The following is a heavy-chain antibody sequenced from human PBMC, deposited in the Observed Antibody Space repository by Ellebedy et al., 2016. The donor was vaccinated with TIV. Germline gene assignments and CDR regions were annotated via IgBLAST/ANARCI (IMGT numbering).Heavy chain of an antibody. V-gene: IGHV1-2*04. J-gene: IGHJ3*02. Sequence: ASVKVSXXASGYTFTGYYMHWVRQAPGQGLEWMGWINPNSGGTNYAQKFQGWVTMTRDTSISTAYMELSRLRSDDTAVYYCARGVVTADDAFDIWGQGTMVTVSS. CDR1: GYTFTGYY. CDR2: INPNSGGT. D-gene: IGHD2-21*02. CDR3: ARGVVTADDAFDI.